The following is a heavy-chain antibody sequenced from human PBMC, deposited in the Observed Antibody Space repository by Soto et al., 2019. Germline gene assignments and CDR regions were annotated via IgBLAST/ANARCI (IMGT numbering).Heavy chain of an antibody. CDR3: ARARGNYYRYFQD. D-gene: IGHD1-26*01. CDR2: INWNGGST. V-gene: IGHV3-20*04. Sequence: EVQLVESGGGVVRPGGSVRLSCAASGFTFDDHGMIWVRQAPGKGLEWVAGINWNGGSTGYVDSVKGRFTISRDNAKNSLYLQMNSLRAEDTALYYCARARGNYYRYFQDWGQGTLVTVSS. CDR1: GFTFDDHG. J-gene: IGHJ1*01.